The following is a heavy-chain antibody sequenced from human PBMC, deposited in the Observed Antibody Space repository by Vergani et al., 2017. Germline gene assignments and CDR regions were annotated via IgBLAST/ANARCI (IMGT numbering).Heavy chain of an antibody. J-gene: IGHJ4*02. CDR2: INHSGST. D-gene: IGHD3-9*01. Sequence: QLQLHQWGAGLLNPSETLSLTCAVYGWSFSGYYWSWIRQPPWKGLEWIGEINHSGSTNYNPSLKSRVTISVDTSKNQFSLKLSAVTAADTVVYYCARVRYFDWLLYRPRIFYYWGQGTLVTVSS. CDR3: ARVRYFDWLLYRPRIFYY. V-gene: IGHV4-34*01. CDR1: GWSFSGYY.